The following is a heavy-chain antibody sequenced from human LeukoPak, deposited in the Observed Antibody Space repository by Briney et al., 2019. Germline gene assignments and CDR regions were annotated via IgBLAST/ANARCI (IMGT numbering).Heavy chain of an antibody. CDR3: ARAQSNQMATKI. CDR2: INDSGST. V-gene: IGHV4-34*01. J-gene: IGHJ4*02. Sequence: SETLSLTCAVYGESFSGYYWSWIRQPPGKGLEWIGEINDSGSTYYNPSLKSRVTISVDTSKNQFSLKLSSVTAADTAVYYCARAQSNQMATKIWGQGTLVTVSS. CDR1: GESFSGYY. D-gene: IGHD5-24*01.